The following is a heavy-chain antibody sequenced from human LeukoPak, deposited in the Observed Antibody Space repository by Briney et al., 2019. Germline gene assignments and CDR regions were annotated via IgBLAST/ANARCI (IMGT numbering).Heavy chain of an antibody. CDR1: GGTFSSYA. D-gene: IGHD3-9*01. CDR2: IIRIFGTA. Sequence: SVKVSCKASGGTFSSYAISWVRQAPGQGLEWMGGIIRIFGTANYAQKFQGRVTITADESTSTAYMELSSLRSEDTAVYYCARAFIPAAAGIRYFDWLDYGMDVWGQGTTVTVSS. V-gene: IGHV1-69*13. CDR3: ARAFIPAAAGIRYFDWLDYGMDV. J-gene: IGHJ6*02.